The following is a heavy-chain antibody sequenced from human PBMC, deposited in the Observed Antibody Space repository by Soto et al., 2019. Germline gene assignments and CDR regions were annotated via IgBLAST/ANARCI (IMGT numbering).Heavy chain of an antibody. CDR1: GGSISSGGYS. CDR3: AAGGGLPRYY. Sequence: QLQLQESGSGLVKPSQTLSLTCAVSGGSISSGGYSWSWIRQPPGKGLEWIGYIYHSGSTYYNPSRTSRATIPVDRAKNQFALKLSSVTAADTAVYYCAAGGGLPRYYWGQGTLVTVSS. CDR2: IYHSGST. J-gene: IGHJ4*02. V-gene: IGHV4-30-2*01. D-gene: IGHD5-12*01.